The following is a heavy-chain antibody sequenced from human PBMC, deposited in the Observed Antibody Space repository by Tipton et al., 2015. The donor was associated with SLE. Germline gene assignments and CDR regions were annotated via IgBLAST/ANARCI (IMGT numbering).Heavy chain of an antibody. V-gene: IGHV4-59*01. J-gene: IGHJ2*01. Sequence: LRLSCTVSGGSISSYYWSWIRQPPGKGLEWIGYIYYSGSTNYNPSLKSRVTISVDTSKNQFSLKLSSVTAADTAVYYCARYQQLVPYWYFDLWGRGTLVTVSS. D-gene: IGHD6-13*01. CDR3: ARYQQLVPYWYFDL. CDR2: IYYSGST. CDR1: GGSISSYY.